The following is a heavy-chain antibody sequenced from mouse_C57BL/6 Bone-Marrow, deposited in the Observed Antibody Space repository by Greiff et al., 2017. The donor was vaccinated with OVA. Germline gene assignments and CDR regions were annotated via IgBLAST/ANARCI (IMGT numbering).Heavy chain of an antibody. D-gene: IGHD2-3*01. V-gene: IGHV5-6*01. CDR3: ARHGIYDCSFDY. Sequence: EVHLVESGGDLVKPGGSLKLSCAASGFTFSSYGMSWVRQTPDKRLAWVATISSGGSYTYYPDSVKGRFTISSDNAKNTLYLQMSRRKSEDTAMYYWARHGIYDCSFDYWGQGTTLTVSS. CDR1: GFTFSSYG. CDR2: ISSGGSYT. J-gene: IGHJ2*01.